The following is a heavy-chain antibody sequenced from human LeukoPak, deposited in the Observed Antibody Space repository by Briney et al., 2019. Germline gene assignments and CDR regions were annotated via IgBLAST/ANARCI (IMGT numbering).Heavy chain of an antibody. V-gene: IGHV4-59*01. Sequence: PSETLSLTCTVSGGSISSYYWSWIRQPPGKGLEWIGYIYYSGSTNYNPSLKSRVTISVDTSKNQFSLKLSSVTAAGTAVYYCARESGTIFGADQNWFDPWGQGTLVTVSS. D-gene: IGHD3-3*01. CDR3: ARESGTIFGADQNWFDP. J-gene: IGHJ5*02. CDR1: GGSISSYY. CDR2: IYYSGST.